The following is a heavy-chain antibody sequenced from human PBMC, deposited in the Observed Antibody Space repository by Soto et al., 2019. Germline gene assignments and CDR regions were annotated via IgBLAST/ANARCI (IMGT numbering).Heavy chain of an antibody. V-gene: IGHV1-46*01. J-gene: IGHJ6*02. Sequence: ASVKVSCKASGYTFTSYYMHWVRQAPGQGLEWMGIINPSGGSTSYAQKFQGRVTMTRDTSTSTVYMELSSLRSEDTAVYYCARGYCSSTSCPNDYYYYYGMDVWGQGTTVTVSS. CDR3: ARGYCSSTSCPNDYYYYYGMDV. CDR1: GYTFTSYY. D-gene: IGHD2-2*01. CDR2: INPSGGST.